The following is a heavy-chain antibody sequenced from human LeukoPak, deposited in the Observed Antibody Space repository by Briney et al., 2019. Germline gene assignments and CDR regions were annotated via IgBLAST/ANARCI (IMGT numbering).Heavy chain of an antibody. CDR2: ISAYNGNT. CDR1: GYTFTSYG. V-gene: IGHV1-18*01. J-gene: IGHJ4*02. Sequence: GASVKVSCKASGYTFTSYGISWVRQAPGQGLEWMGWISAYNGNTNYAQKLQGRVTMTTDTSTSTAYMELRSLRSDDTAVYYCARVGPGSYCGGDCPLDYWGQGTLVTVSS. D-gene: IGHD2-21*01. CDR3: ARVGPGSYCGGDCPLDY.